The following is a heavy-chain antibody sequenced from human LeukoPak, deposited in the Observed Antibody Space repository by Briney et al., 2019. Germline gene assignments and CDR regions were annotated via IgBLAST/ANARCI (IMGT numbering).Heavy chain of an antibody. CDR1: GYTFTSYY. CDR2: INPSGGST. Sequence: ASVKVSCKSSGYTFTSYYMHWVRQAPGQGLEWMGIINPSGGSTSYAQKFQGRVTMTRDMSTSTVYMELSSLRSEDTAVYYCARGKRNGYNYVPFDYWGQGTLVTVSS. CDR3: ARGKRNGYNYVPFDY. J-gene: IGHJ4*02. V-gene: IGHV1-46*01. D-gene: IGHD5-24*01.